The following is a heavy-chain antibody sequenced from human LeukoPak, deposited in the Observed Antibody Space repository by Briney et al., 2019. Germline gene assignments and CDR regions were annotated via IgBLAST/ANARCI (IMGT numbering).Heavy chain of an antibody. J-gene: IGHJ5*02. CDR1: GGSISSYY. CDR2: IYTSGST. CDR3: ARHRIAALSWFDP. Sequence: SETLSLTCTVFGGSISSYYWSWIRQPPGKGLEWIGYIYTSGSTNYNPSLKSRVTISVDTSKNQFSLKLSSVTAADTAVYYCARHRIAALSWFDPWGQGTLVTVSS. D-gene: IGHD6-6*01. V-gene: IGHV4-4*09.